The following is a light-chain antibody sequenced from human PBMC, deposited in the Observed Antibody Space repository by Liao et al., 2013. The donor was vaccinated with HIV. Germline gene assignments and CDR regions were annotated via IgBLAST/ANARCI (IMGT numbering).Light chain of an antibody. CDR3: QAWDSSTYWV. J-gene: IGLJ3*02. CDR2: DDM. V-gene: IGLV3-1*01. Sequence: SYELTQPPSVSVSPGQTANITCSGQRLGNKWTSWYQQRPGQSPILVIYDDMKRPSGIPERFSASKSGHTATLTISGTQAMDEADYYCQAWDSSTYWVFGGGTKLTVL. CDR1: RLGNKW.